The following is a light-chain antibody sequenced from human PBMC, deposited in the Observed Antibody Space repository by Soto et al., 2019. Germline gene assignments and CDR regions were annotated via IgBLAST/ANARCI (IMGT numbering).Light chain of an antibody. V-gene: IGKV4-1*01. J-gene: IGKJ1*01. Sequence: DIVMTQSPDSLAVSLGERATINCKYSQSVLYSSNNKNYLAWYQQKTGQPPKLLIYWASTRESGVPDRFSGSGSGTDFTLTISSLQAEDVAVYYCQQYYSTPRTFGQGTKVDIK. CDR3: QQYYSTPRT. CDR1: QSVLYSSNNKNY. CDR2: WAS.